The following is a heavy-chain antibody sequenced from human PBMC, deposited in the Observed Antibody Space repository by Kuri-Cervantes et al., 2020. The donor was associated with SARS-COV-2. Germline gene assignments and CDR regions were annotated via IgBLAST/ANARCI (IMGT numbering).Heavy chain of an antibody. CDR3: ARHSAYYDILTGYYWYYMDV. V-gene: IGHV4-59*08. Sequence: SETLSLTCTVSGGSISSYYWSWIRQPPGKGLEWIGYIYYSGSTNYNPSLKSRVTISVDTSKNQFSLKLSSVTAADTAVYYCARHSAYYDILTGYYWYYMDVWGKGTTVTGYS. D-gene: IGHD3-9*01. CDR1: GGSISSYY. J-gene: IGHJ6*03. CDR2: IYYSGST.